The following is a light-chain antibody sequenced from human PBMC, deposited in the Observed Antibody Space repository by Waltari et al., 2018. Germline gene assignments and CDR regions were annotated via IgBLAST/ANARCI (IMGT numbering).Light chain of an antibody. CDR1: QSVFYSSTNKDY. CDR3: HQYYITPLT. J-gene: IGKJ4*01. V-gene: IGKV4-1*01. Sequence: DIVMTQSPDSLAVSLGERATANCNSSQSVFYSSTNKDYLAWYQQKPGQPPKLLIYWASTRVSGVPARFSGSGSGTDFTLTISSLQAEDVAVYYCHQYYITPLTFGGGTKVEIK. CDR2: WAS.